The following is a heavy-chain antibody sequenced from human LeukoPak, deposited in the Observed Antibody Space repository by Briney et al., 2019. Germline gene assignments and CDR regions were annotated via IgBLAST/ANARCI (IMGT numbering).Heavy chain of an antibody. CDR3: ARHIYPDGSPFDS. CDR1: GDSITNNH. D-gene: IGHD3-10*01. CDR2: ISYTGST. J-gene: IGHJ4*02. V-gene: IGHV4-59*08. Sequence: SETLSLTCTVSGDSITNNHWSWIRHFPGKGLEWIGYISYTGSTNYNPSLKSRLTISVDTSKNHFSLTLTSVTAADTALHYCARHIYPDGSPFDSWGQGTLVSVTS.